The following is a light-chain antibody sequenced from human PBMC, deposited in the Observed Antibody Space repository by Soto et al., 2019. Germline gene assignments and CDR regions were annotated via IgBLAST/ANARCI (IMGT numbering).Light chain of an antibody. CDR1: QSVGGH. CDR2: DAS. Sequence: EIVLTQSPATLSLSPGERATLSCRASQSVGGHLAWYQQKPGQAPRLLIYDASDRATGIPARFSGSGSETDFTLTISSLEPDDFAFDNCQQRNSWPPSITFGQGTRLEIK. V-gene: IGKV3-11*01. CDR3: QQRNSWPPSIT. J-gene: IGKJ5*01.